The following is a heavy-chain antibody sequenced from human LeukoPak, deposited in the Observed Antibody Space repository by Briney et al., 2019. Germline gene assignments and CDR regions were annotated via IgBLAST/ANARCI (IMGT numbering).Heavy chain of an antibody. J-gene: IGHJ4*02. CDR1: VFTFSGYS. V-gene: IGHV3-48*02. CDR3: ARGDASGWSY. CDR2: ISGSGSII. D-gene: IGHD6-19*01. Sequence: PGGSLRLSCAASVFTFSGYSMNWVRQAPGKGLVWLSYISGSGSIIYYAGSVKGRFTISRDNAKNSLYLQMNSLRDEDTAVYYCARGDASGWSYWGQGTLVTVSS.